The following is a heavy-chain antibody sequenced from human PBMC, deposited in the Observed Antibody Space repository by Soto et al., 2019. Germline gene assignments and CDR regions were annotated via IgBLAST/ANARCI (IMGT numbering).Heavy chain of an antibody. Sequence: QVQLVESGGGVVQPGRSLRLSCAASGFAFSSYGMHWVRQAPGKGLEWVAVISYDGSNKYYADSVKGRFTISRDNSKNTLYLQMNSLRAEDTAVYYCAKAHVLRYFDWLLGGSGYFDLWGRGTLVTVSS. CDR3: AKAHVLRYFDWLLGGSGYFDL. J-gene: IGHJ2*01. V-gene: IGHV3-30*18. D-gene: IGHD3-9*01. CDR1: GFAFSSYG. CDR2: ISYDGSNK.